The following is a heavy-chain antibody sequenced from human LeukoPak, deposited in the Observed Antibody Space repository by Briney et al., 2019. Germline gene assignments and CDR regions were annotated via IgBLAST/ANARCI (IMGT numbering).Heavy chain of an antibody. V-gene: IGHV3-23*01. CDR3: AKLMAGSGPYYYYYGMDV. CDR1: GFTFSNYA. CDR2: ISGSGGST. Sequence: GGSLRLSCVGSGFTFSNYAMTWVRQAPGKGPEWVSAISGSGGSTYYADSVKGRFTTSRDNSKNTLYLQMNSLRAEDTAVYYCAKLMAGSGPYYYYYGMDVWGQGTTVTVSS. D-gene: IGHD6-19*01. J-gene: IGHJ6*02.